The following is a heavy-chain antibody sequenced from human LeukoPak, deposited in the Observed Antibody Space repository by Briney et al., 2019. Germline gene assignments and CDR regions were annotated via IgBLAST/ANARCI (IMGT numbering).Heavy chain of an antibody. CDR3: AKWPRSGCSGGSCYDPDY. V-gene: IGHV3-23*01. Sequence: GGSLRLSCAASGFTFSSYAMSWVRQAPGKGLEWASAISGSGGSTYYADSVKGRFTISRDNSKNTLYLQMNSLRAEDTAVYYCAKWPRSGCSGGSCYDPDYWGQGTLVTVSS. CDR2: ISGSGGST. CDR1: GFTFSSYA. D-gene: IGHD2-15*01. J-gene: IGHJ4*02.